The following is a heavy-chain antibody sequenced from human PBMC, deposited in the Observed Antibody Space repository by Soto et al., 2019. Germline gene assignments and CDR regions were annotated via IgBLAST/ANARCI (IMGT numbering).Heavy chain of an antibody. CDR3: AMKGPSDGSPLQS. D-gene: IGHD2-2*03. V-gene: IGHV4-4*02. CDR1: SGSSNSSNW. J-gene: IGHJ4*02. Sequence: QVQLQESGPGLVKPSWTLSLTCGASSGSSNSSNWWSWVRQAPGQGLEWIGEIYHTGNTNENWSLTSRVTLSVDKAKSQFYLRLASVTAADTAIYVCAMKGPSDGSPLQSWGQGILVTVSS. CDR2: IYHTGNT.